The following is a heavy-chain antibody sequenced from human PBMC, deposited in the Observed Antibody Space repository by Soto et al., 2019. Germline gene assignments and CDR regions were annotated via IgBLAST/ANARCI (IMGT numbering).Heavy chain of an antibody. Sequence: QVQLVQSGAEVKKPGSSVKVSCKASGGTFSSYAISWVRQAPGQGLEWMGGIIPIFGTANYAQKFQGRVTITADESTRTAYMELSSLRSEDTAVYYCARTWYSSSSWGFRWCDPWGQGTLVTVSS. D-gene: IGHD6-6*01. CDR2: IIPIFGTA. CDR1: GGTFSSYA. J-gene: IGHJ5*02. CDR3: ARTWYSSSSWGFRWCDP. V-gene: IGHV1-69*01.